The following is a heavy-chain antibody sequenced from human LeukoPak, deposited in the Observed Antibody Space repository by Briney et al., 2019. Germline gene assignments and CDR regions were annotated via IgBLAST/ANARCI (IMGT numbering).Heavy chain of an antibody. CDR3: ASPTYYYGSGSHKKAFDI. CDR2: IYYSGSS. Sequence: SETLSLTCTVSGGSISSSSHYWGWIRQPPGKGLEWIGNIYYSGSSYYNPSLKSRVTISVDTSKKQFSLKLSSVTAADTAVYYCASPTYYYGSGSHKKAFDIWGQGTMVTVSS. J-gene: IGHJ3*02. CDR1: GGSISSSSHY. D-gene: IGHD3-10*01. V-gene: IGHV4-39*01.